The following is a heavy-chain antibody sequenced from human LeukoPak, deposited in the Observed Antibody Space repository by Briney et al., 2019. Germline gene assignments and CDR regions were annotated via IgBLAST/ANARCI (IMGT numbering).Heavy chain of an antibody. CDR1: GYTFTSYG. CDR3: ARAGTTLLLDY. D-gene: IGHD4-11*01. J-gene: IGHJ4*02. CDR2: ISAHNGKT. V-gene: IGHV1-18*01. Sequence: GASVKVSCKASGYTFTSYGIIWVRQAPGQGLQWMGWISAHNGKTNYAQNLQGRVTMTTDTSTNTAYLELRSLTSDDTAVYYCARAGTTLLLDYWGQGTLVTVSS.